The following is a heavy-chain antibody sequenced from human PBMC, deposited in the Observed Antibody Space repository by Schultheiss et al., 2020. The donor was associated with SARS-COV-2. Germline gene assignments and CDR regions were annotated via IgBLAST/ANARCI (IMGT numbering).Heavy chain of an antibody. CDR1: GGSFSGYY. Sequence: SETLSLTCAVYGGSFSGYYWSWIRQPPGKGLEWIGYIYSSGVTKYNPSLKSRVTISVDTSKNQFSLKLSSVTAADTAVYYCARSGPYYYGSGSYSYWGQGTLVTVSS. D-gene: IGHD3-10*01. CDR3: ARSGPYYYGSGSYSY. V-gene: IGHV4-59*01. CDR2: IYSSGVT. J-gene: IGHJ4*02.